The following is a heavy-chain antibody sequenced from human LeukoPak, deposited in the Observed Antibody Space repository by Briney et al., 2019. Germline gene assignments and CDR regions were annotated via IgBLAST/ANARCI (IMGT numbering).Heavy chain of an antibody. V-gene: IGHV4-31*03. CDR2: IYYSGST. CDR1: GGSISSGGYY. CDR3: ARDRPYYYDSRGGMDV. Sequence: PSETLSLTCTVSGGSISSGGYYWSWIRQHPGKGLEWIGYIYYSGSTYYNPSLKSRVTISVDTSKNQFSLKLSSVTAADTAVYYCARDRPYYYDSRGGMDVWGQGTTVTVSS. D-gene: IGHD3-22*01. J-gene: IGHJ6*02.